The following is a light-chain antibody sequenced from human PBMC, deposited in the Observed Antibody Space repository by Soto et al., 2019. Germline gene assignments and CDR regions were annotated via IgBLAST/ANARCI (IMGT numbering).Light chain of an antibody. V-gene: IGKV3-20*01. Sequence: EIVLTQSPGTLSLSPGERATLSCRASQTVSSSYLAWYQQKPGQAPRLLIYTASSRATGIPDRFSGSGSGTDFSLTISRLEPEDFAVYYCRQYRSSPITFGQGTRLEI. CDR3: RQYRSSPIT. CDR1: QTVSSSY. J-gene: IGKJ5*01. CDR2: TAS.